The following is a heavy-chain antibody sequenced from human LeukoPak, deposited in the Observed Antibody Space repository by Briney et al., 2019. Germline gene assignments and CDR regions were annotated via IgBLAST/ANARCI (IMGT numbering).Heavy chain of an antibody. CDR1: GFTFSSFA. Sequence: PGGSLRLSCAASGFTFSSFAIHWVRQAPGKGLEWVAIIWFDGSNKYYADSVKGRFTISRDNSKNTLYLQMNSLRAEDTAVYYCAKAVAATGHYYFGMDVWGQGTTVTVSS. CDR2: IWFDGSNK. J-gene: IGHJ6*02. D-gene: IGHD6-19*01. V-gene: IGHV3-33*06. CDR3: AKAVAATGHYYFGMDV.